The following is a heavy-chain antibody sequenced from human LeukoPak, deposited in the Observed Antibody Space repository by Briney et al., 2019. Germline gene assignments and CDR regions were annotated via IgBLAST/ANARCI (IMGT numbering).Heavy chain of an antibody. J-gene: IGHJ6*03. CDR1: GYTFTGYY. D-gene: IGHD3-9*01. CDR2: INPNSGGT. Sequence: ASVKVSCKASGYTFTGYYMHWVRQAPGQGLEWMGWINPNSGGTNYAQKFQGRVTMTRDTSISTAYMELSRLRSDDTAVYYCAGGGYFDWFSRYYYYMDVWGKGTTVTVSS. V-gene: IGHV1-2*02. CDR3: AGGGYFDWFSRYYYYMDV.